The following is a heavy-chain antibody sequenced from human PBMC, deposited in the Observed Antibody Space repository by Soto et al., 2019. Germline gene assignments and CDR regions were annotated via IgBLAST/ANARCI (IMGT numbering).Heavy chain of an antibody. J-gene: IGHJ4*02. D-gene: IGHD6-19*01. CDR2: ISYDGSKK. CDR3: AKDRGWSSADLDY. V-gene: IGHV3-30*18. CDR1: GFTFSSFG. Sequence: QVQLVESGGGVVQPGRSLRLSCAASGFTFSSFGMHWVRQVPGKGLEWVALISYDGSKKYYADSVKGRFTISRDKSKNTLYLQMNSLRVEDTAVYYCAKDRGWSSADLDYWGQGTVVTVSS.